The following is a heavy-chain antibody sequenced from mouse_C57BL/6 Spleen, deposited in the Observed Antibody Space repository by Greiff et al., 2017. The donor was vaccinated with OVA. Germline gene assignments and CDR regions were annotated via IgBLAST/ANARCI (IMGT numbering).Heavy chain of an antibody. V-gene: IGHV5-16*01. CDR2: INYDGSST. J-gene: IGHJ1*03. Sequence: DVKLVESEGGLVQPGSSMKLSCTASGFTFRDYYMAWVRQVPEKGLEWVANINYDGSSTYYLDSLKSRFIISRDNAKNILYLQMSSLKSEDTATYYCAREGGNYVWYFDVWGTGTTVTVSS. CDR1: GFTFRDYY. CDR3: AREGGNYVWYFDV. D-gene: IGHD2-1*01.